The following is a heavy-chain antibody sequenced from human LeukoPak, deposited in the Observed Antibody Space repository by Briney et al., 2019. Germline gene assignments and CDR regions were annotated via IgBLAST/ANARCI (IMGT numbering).Heavy chain of an antibody. Sequence: AETLSLTCTVSGGSIRSYYWRWIRQPPGKGREGMGCIYYSGRTNYNPSFTRRGTISVDTSKNHFPLRLGSVTAPGTAGYFCTAITPGDYARERLNWFDRWGQGTLVTASS. V-gene: IGHV4-59*01. J-gene: IGHJ5*02. CDR1: GGSIRSYY. D-gene: IGHD4-17*01. CDR2: IYYSGRT. CDR3: TAITPGDYARERLNWFDR.